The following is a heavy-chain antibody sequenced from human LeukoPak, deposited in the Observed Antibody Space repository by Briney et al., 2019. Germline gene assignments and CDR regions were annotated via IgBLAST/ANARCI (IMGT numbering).Heavy chain of an antibody. Sequence: GGSLRLSRAASGFTFSSYAMSWVRQAPGKGLEWVSAITFNGGNTYYADSVKGRFTISRDNSMNTLYLQMNTLRAEDTAVYYCAKDSVGVAGPDYWGQGTLVTVSS. CDR3: AKDSVGVAGPDY. J-gene: IGHJ4*02. V-gene: IGHV3-23*01. CDR1: GFTFSSYA. CDR2: ITFNGGNT. D-gene: IGHD6-19*01.